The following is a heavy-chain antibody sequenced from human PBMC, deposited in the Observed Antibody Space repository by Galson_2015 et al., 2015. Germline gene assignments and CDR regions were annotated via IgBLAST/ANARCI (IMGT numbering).Heavy chain of an antibody. CDR3: ARAGGGGFDY. V-gene: IGHV3-66*02. J-gene: IGHJ4*02. CDR1: GLTVSSNY. Sequence: SLRLSCAASGLTVSSNYMSWVRQAPGKGLEWVSVIYSGGSTYYADSVKGRFTISRDNSKNTLYLQMNRLRAEDTAVYYCARAGGGGFDYWGQGTLVTVST. D-gene: IGHD3-10*01. CDR2: IYSGGST.